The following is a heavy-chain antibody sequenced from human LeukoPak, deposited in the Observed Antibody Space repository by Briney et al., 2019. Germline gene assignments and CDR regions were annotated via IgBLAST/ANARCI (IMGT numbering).Heavy chain of an antibody. J-gene: IGHJ3*02. Sequence: SGTLSLPCTVSGGSISTNLWWSWLRQTPGDGLEWIGEIYHSGSTNYNPPLKSRVTISLDKDKNQFSLKLISVTAADTAVYYCARDSSIVGTTGAFDIWGQGTMVSVSS. D-gene: IGHD1-26*01. CDR3: ARDSSIVGTTGAFDI. CDR2: IYHSGST. V-gene: IGHV4-4*02. CDR1: GGSISTNLW.